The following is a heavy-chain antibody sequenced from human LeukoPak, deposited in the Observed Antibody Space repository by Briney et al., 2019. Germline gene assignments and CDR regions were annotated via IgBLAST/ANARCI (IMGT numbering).Heavy chain of an antibody. CDR3: ARIVATRSGWFDP. J-gene: IGHJ5*02. CDR2: INPNSGGT. V-gene: IGHV1-2*02. D-gene: IGHD5-12*01. CDR1: GYTFTGYY. Sequence: ASVKVSCKASGYTFTGYYMHWVRQAPGQGLEWMGWINPNSGGTNYAQKFQGRVTMTRDTSISTAYMELSRLRSDDTAVYYCARIVATRSGWFDPWGQGTLDTVSS.